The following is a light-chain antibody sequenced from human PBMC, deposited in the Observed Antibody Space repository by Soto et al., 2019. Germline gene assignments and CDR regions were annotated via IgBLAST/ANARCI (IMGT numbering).Light chain of an antibody. CDR1: SSNIGAHSN. V-gene: IGLV1-40*01. J-gene: IGLJ1*01. Sequence: QSVLTQPPSVSGAPGQRVTFSCTGSSSNIGAHSNVYWYQHLPGTAPKLLIYDNNNRPSGVPDRFSGSKSGTSASLAITGLQAEDEADYYCQSYDSSLSATYVFGNGTKVTV. CDR2: DNN. CDR3: QSYDSSLSATYV.